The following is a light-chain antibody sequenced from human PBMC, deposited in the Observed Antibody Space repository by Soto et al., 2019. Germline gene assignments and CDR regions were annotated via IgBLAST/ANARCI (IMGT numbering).Light chain of an antibody. CDR2: GAS. CDR3: QPYNNPPPWT. J-gene: IGKJ1*01. Sequence: EIVMTQSPATLSVSPGDRATLSCRASQSVSGNLAWYQQKPGQAPRVLIYGASTRATGIPARFSGSGSGTVFTLIISRQHSEFVTFYYCQPYNNPPPWTFGGGTKVEIK. CDR1: QSVSGN. V-gene: IGKV3-15*01.